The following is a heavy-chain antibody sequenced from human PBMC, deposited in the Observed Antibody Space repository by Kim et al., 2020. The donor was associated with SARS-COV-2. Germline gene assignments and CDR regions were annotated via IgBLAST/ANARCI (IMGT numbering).Heavy chain of an antibody. CDR3: SGTSTMGRGHDDFDS. CDR2: IYYSGST. CDR1: GGSIGSYY. J-gene: IGHJ3*02. D-gene: IGHD3-10*01. Sequence: SETLSLTCTVSGGSIGSYYWSWIRQPPGKGLEWIWFIYYSGSTNYNPSLKSRVTISVDTSKNQFSLQLSSVTATDTAVYYCSGTSTMGRGHDDFDSWGPG. V-gene: IGHV4-59*08.